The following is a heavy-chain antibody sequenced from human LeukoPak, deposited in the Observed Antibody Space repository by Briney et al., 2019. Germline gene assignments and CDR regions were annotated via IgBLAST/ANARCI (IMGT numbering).Heavy chain of an antibody. CDR3: AGLPPYDSSGYYIDY. J-gene: IGHJ4*02. V-gene: IGHV4-39*07. CDR2: IYYSGST. CDR1: GGSISSSSYY. Sequence: PSETLSLTCTVSGGSISSSSYYWGWLRQPPGKGLEWIGNIYYSGSTYYNPSLKSRVTISVDTSKNQFSLKLTSVTAADTAVYYCAGLPPYDSSGYYIDYWGQGTLVTVSS. D-gene: IGHD3-22*01.